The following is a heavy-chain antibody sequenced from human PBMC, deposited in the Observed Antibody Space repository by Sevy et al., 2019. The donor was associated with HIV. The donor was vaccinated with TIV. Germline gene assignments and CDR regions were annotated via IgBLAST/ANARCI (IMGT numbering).Heavy chain of an antibody. CDR3: AIVGLRYFSGSSVYQGDWFDP. D-gene: IGHD2-15*01. CDR1: GSTLTKLS. Sequence: ASVKVSCKVSGSTLTKLSIHWVRQAPGKGLEWMGNSDPQHGETIYAQNFQGRVTMTEDTSTDTAFMELSSLTSEDTALYYCAIVGLRYFSGSSVYQGDWFDPWGQGTLVTVSS. V-gene: IGHV1-24*01. CDR2: SDPQHGET. J-gene: IGHJ5*02.